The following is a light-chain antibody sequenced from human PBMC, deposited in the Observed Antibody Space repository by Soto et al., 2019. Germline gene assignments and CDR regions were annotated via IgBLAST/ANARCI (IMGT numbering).Light chain of an antibody. Sequence: QSALTQPASVSGSPGQSITISCTGTDSDVGGYNYVSWYQQHPGKAPKLIIYEVNKRPSGVPDRFSGSKSGNTASLTVSGLQAEDEADYYCNSYVGSNNLVFGGGTKLTVL. CDR3: NSYVGSNNLV. CDR1: DSDVGGYNY. J-gene: IGLJ2*01. V-gene: IGLV2-8*01. CDR2: EVN.